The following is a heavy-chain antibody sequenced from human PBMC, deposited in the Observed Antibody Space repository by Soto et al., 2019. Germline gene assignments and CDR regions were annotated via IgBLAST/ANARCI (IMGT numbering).Heavy chain of an antibody. CDR3: ARDHNCYDSSGPHLDY. Sequence: PGGSLRLSCAASGFTFSSYAMHWVRQAPGKGLEWVAVISYDGSNKYYADSVKGRFTISRDNSKNTLYLQMNSLRAEDTAVYYCARDHNCYDSSGPHLDYWGQGTLVTV. J-gene: IGHJ4*02. CDR1: GFTFSSYA. D-gene: IGHD3-22*01. V-gene: IGHV3-30-3*01. CDR2: ISYDGSNK.